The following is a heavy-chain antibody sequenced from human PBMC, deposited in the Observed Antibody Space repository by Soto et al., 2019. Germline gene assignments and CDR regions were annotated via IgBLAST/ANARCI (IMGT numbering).Heavy chain of an antibody. J-gene: IGHJ4*02. Sequence: ASVKVSCKASGDTFTSYEINWVRQATGQGLEWMGWMNPNSGNTGYAQKFQGRVTMTRNTSISTAYMELSSPRSEDTAVYYCARGGVFFFAAPTNPFDYWGQGTLVTVSS. D-gene: IGHD3-10*01. CDR3: ARGGVFFFAAPTNPFDY. CDR2: MNPNSGNT. CDR1: GDTFTSYE. V-gene: IGHV1-8*01.